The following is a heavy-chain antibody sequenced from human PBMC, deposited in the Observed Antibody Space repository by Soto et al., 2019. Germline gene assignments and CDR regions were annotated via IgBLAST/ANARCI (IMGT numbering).Heavy chain of an antibody. V-gene: IGHV3-53*01. CDR2: IYSGGST. Sequence: GGSLRLSCAASGFTVSSNYMSWVRQAPGKGLEWVSVIYSGGSTYYADSVKGRFTISRDNSKNTLYLQMNSLRAEDTAVYYCARDLRSSGWYYAFDVWGQGTMVTV. CDR3: ARDLRSSGWYYAFDV. CDR1: GFTVSSNY. J-gene: IGHJ3*01. D-gene: IGHD6-19*01.